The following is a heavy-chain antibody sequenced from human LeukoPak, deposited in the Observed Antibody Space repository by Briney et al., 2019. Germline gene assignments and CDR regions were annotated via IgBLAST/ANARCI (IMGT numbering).Heavy chain of an antibody. J-gene: IGHJ6*02. V-gene: IGHV4-31*03. CDR3: VRDEAIFGAGYYYGMDV. CDR1: GGSISSDYFY. CDR2: IYYSGST. Sequence: PSQTLSLTCTVSGGSISSDYFYWSWIRQHPGKGLEWIGYIYYSGSTYYNPSLKSRVTISVDTSQNKFSLKLSSVTAADTAVYYCVRDEAIFGAGYYYGMDVWGQGTTVTVSS. D-gene: IGHD3-3*01.